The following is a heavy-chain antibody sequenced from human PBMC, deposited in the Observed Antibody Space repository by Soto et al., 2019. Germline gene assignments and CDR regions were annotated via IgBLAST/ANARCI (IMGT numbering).Heavy chain of an antibody. Sequence: GGSLRISCAASGFTFSTCWMSWVRQAPGKGLEWVANIKQDGSEKYYVDSVKGRFTISRDNAKNSLYLQMNSLRAEDTAVYYCARGYYPDYWGRGTLVTSPQ. CDR1: GFTFSTCW. D-gene: IGHD3-10*01. CDR3: ARGYYPDY. V-gene: IGHV3-7*01. J-gene: IGHJ4*02. CDR2: IKQDGSEK.